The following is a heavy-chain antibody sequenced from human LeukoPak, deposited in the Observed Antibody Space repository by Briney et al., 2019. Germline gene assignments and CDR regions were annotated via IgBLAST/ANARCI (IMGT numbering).Heavy chain of an antibody. CDR2: IYTSGST. CDR1: GGSISSYY. CDR3: ACAGYSSSWYFGFDP. V-gene: IGHV4-4*07. D-gene: IGHD6-13*01. J-gene: IGHJ5*02. Sequence: PSETLSLTCAVSGGSISSYYWSWIRQPAGKGLEWIGRIYTSGSTNYNPSLKSRVTMSVDTSKNQFSLKLSSVTAADTAVYYCACAGYSSSWYFGFDPWGQGTLVTVS.